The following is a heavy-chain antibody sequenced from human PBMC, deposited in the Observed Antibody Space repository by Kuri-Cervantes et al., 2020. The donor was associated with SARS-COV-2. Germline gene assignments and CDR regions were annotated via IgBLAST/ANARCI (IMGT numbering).Heavy chain of an antibody. J-gene: IGHJ4*02. CDR1: GYTFTSHY. CDR3: AYGRWYSSFVG. CDR2: INPSGDNT. V-gene: IGHV1-46*01. D-gene: IGHD6-13*01. Sequence: ASVKVSCKASGYTFTSHYIHWVRQAPGQGLEWMGIINPSGDNTTYAQRFQGRVTMTRDTSTSTVYMELSSLRSEDTAVYYCAYGRWYSSFVGWGQGTLVTVSS.